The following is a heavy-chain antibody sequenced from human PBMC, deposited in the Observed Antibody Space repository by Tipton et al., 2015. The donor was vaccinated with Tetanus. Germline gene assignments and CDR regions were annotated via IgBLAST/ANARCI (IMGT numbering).Heavy chain of an antibody. D-gene: IGHD2-15*01. J-gene: IGHJ4*02. CDR1: GYTFTGYY. Sequence: QSGAEVKKPGASVKVSCKASGYTFTGYYMHWVRQAPGQGLEWMGRINPNSGGTNYAQKFQGRVTMTRDTSISTAYMELSRLRSDDTAVYYCAREGSRRVVEGGFDYWGQGTLVTVSS. V-gene: IGHV1-2*06. CDR3: AREGSRRVVEGGFDY. CDR2: INPNSGGT.